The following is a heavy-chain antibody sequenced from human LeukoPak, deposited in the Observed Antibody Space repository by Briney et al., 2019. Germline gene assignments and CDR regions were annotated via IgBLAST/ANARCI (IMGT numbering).Heavy chain of an antibody. CDR3: ARSARLRSNWNRVYYFDY. D-gene: IGHD1-1*01. CDR2: IYYSGST. Sequence: SETLSLTCTVSGGSISSYYWSWIRQPPGKGLEWIGYIYYSGSTNYKPSLKSRVTISVDTSKNQFSLKLSSVTAADTAVYYCARSARLRSNWNRVYYFDYWGQGTLVTVSS. V-gene: IGHV4-59*01. J-gene: IGHJ4*02. CDR1: GGSISSYY.